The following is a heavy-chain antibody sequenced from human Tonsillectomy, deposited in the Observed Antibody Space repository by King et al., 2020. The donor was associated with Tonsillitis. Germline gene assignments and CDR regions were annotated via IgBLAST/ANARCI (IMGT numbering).Heavy chain of an antibody. D-gene: IGHD3-22*01. J-gene: IGHJ4*02. V-gene: IGHV3-33*06. Sequence: VQLVESGGGVVQPGRSLRLSCAASGFAFGRYGMHWVRQAPGKGLDWVAVIWYDVNKEYYADSVKGRFTISRDNSKNTLYLQMNSLRAEDTAVYYCAKAVGPYSYDTSGSYHDYWGQGTLVTVSS. CDR3: AKAVGPYSYDTSGSYHDY. CDR1: GFAFGRYG. CDR2: IWYDVNKE.